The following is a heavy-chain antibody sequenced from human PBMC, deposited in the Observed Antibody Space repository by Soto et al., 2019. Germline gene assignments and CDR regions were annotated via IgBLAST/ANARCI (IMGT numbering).Heavy chain of an antibody. CDR3: TRQRLLWGPFDY. J-gene: IGHJ4*02. D-gene: IGHD3-10*01. CDR1: GFTFSSYA. CDR2: ISGSGGST. V-gene: IGHV3-23*01. Sequence: GGSLRLSCAASGFTFSSYAMSWVRQAPGKGLEWVSAISGSGGSTYYADSVKGRFTISRDDSENTAFLQMNSLKAEDTAVYFCTRQRLLWGPFDYWGQGTPVTVSS.